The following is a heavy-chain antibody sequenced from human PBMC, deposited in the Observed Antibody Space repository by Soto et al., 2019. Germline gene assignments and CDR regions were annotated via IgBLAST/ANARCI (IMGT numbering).Heavy chain of an antibody. CDR2: TYYRSKWYN. Sequence: PSQTLSLTCAISGDSVSSNRTVWYWISQSPSRGLEWLGRTYYRSKWYNDYAASVKSRITINPDTSKNQFSLQLTSVTPEDTAVYYCARVRDIVVVPAATPSDYYGMDVWGQGTTVTVS. D-gene: IGHD2-2*01. CDR3: ARVRDIVVVPAATPSDYYGMDV. CDR1: GDSVSSNRTV. J-gene: IGHJ6*02. V-gene: IGHV6-1*01.